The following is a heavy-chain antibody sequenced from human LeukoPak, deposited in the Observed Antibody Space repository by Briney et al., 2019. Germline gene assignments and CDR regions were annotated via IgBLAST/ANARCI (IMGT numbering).Heavy chain of an antibody. CDR3: ARDPINIATAANGFDY. V-gene: IGHV3-48*03. D-gene: IGHD6-13*01. CDR2: ISSSGSTI. Sequence: GGSLRLSCAASGFTFSSYEMNWVRQAPGKGLEWVSYISSSGSTIYYADSVKGRFTISRDNAKNSLYLQMNSLRVEDTALYYCARDPINIATAANGFDYWGQGTLVTVSS. CDR1: GFTFSSYE. J-gene: IGHJ4*02.